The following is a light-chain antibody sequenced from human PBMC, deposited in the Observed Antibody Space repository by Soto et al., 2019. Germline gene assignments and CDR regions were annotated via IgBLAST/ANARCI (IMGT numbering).Light chain of an antibody. Sequence: EIVMTQSPATLSVSPGARATLSCRASQSVSSNLAWYQHKPGQSPRLLIYGASTRATGIPARFSGSGSGTEFTLNISSLQSEDCAVYYCQQYNNWPPGWTFGQGTKVEIK. V-gene: IGKV3-15*01. CDR1: QSVSSN. J-gene: IGKJ1*01. CDR3: QQYNNWPPGWT. CDR2: GAS.